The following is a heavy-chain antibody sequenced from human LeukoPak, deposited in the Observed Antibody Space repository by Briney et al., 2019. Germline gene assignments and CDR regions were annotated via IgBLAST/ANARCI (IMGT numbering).Heavy chain of an antibody. Sequence: PGGSLRLSCAASGFTVSSNYMSWVRQPPGKGLEWIGEINHSGSTNYNPSLKSRVTISVDTSKNQFSLKLSYVTAADTAVYYCARGRGYSGYKPVDYWGQGTLVTVSS. CDR2: INHSGST. CDR1: GFTVSSNY. J-gene: IGHJ4*02. CDR3: ARGRGYSGYKPVDY. D-gene: IGHD5-12*01. V-gene: IGHV4-34*01.